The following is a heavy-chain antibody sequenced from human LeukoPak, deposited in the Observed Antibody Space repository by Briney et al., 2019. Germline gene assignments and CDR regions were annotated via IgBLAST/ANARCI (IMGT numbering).Heavy chain of an antibody. CDR2: IRQDEGEK. Sequence: GGSLRLSCAASGFTFSAYYMSWVRQAPGKGLEWVANIRQDEGEKFYVDSVKGRFTISRDNAKNSLYLQMNSLRAEDTAVYYCARDRDWYSFDSWGQGTLVTVSS. D-gene: IGHD6-19*01. J-gene: IGHJ4*02. CDR3: ARDRDWYSFDS. CDR1: GFTFSAYY. V-gene: IGHV3-7*03.